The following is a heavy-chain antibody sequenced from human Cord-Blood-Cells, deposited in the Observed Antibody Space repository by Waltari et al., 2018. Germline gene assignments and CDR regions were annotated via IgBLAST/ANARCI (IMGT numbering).Heavy chain of an antibody. CDR2: IYHSGST. Sequence: QVQLQESGPGLVKPSETLSLTCTVSGYSISSGYYWGWIRQPPGKGLEWIGSIYHSGSTYYNPSLKSRVTISVDTSKTQFSLKLSSVTAADTAVYYCAREAGSSPKMGWFDPWGQGTLVTVSS. V-gene: IGHV4-38-2*02. CDR1: GYSISSGYY. CDR3: AREAGSSPKMGWFDP. D-gene: IGHD2-2*01. J-gene: IGHJ5*02.